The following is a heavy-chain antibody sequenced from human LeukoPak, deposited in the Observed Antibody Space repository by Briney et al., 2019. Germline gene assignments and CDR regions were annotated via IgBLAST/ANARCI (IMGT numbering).Heavy chain of an antibody. CDR3: ARQVTIFGHQEAWFDP. Sequence: KTSETLSLTCAVSGYSISSGYYWGWIRQPPGKGLEWIGSIYHSGSTYYNPSLKSRVTISVDTSKNQFSLKLSSVTAADTAVHYCARQVTIFGHQEAWFDPWGQGTLVTVSS. J-gene: IGHJ5*02. V-gene: IGHV4-38-2*01. CDR1: GYSISSGYY. D-gene: IGHD3-3*01. CDR2: IYHSGST.